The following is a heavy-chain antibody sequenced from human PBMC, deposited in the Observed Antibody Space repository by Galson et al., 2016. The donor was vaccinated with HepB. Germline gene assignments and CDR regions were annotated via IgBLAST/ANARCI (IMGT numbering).Heavy chain of an antibody. J-gene: IGHJ4*02. D-gene: IGHD5-18*01. CDR1: GFTFRTHA. V-gene: IGHV3-30*04. CDR2: SK. CDR3: ARCVDTSMAPFDY. Sequence: SLRLSCAASGFTFRTHAVHWVRQAPGTGLEWVGASKYYPDSVKGRFTISRDNSKNTLYLQMNSLRPEDTAVYYCARCVDTSMAPFDYWGQGTLLTVSS.